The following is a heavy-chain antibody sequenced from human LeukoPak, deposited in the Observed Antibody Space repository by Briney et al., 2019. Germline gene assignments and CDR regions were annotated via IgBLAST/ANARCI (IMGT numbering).Heavy chain of an antibody. CDR3: VRETPMVGDNYYGMDV. V-gene: IGHV3-66*01. D-gene: IGHD3-10*02. CDR1: GISVNTNY. J-gene: IGHJ6*02. Sequence: PRGSLRLSCAVSGISVNTNYIHWVRQSPGKGLEWVSVIYTGGSKYYADPVKGRFIISRDSSSSTVNIQLNSLRTEDTAVYYCVRETPMVGDNYYGMDVWGPGTTVTVSS. CDR2: IYTGGSK.